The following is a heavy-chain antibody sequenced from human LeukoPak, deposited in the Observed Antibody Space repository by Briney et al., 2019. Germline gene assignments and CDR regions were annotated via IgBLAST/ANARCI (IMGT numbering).Heavy chain of an antibody. Sequence: PGGSLRLSWPAPELSFNTNWMHWVRQAQGQGLMWSSRINREGTSTKYADSVKGRFTISRDNAKNALYLQMNSLRAEDTAVYYCTRDITLTRGGRSDYWGQGTLVTVSA. CDR2: INREGTST. CDR3: TRDITLTRGGRSDY. CDR1: ELSFNTNW. J-gene: IGHJ4*02. D-gene: IGHD3-10*01. V-gene: IGHV3-74*03.